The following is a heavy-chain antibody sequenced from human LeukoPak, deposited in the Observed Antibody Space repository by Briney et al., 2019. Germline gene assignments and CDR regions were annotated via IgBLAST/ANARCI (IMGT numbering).Heavy chain of an antibody. V-gene: IGHV5-51*01. J-gene: IGHJ4*02. CDR3: ARQGLRYLDWSVDS. D-gene: IGHD3-3*01. CDR2: IYPGDSDT. CDR1: GFRFTSYW. Sequence: GESLKISCKGSGFRFTSYWIGWVRQMPGKGLEWMGTIYPGDSDTRYSPSFQGQVTISVDKPINTAYLQWSSLKASDTAVYYCARQGLRYLDWSVDSWGQGTLVTVSS.